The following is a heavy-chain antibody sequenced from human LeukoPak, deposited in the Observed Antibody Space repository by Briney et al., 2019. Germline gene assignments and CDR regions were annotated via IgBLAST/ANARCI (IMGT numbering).Heavy chain of an antibody. CDR2: IYTSGST. CDR3: ARGDCGGDCYYKT. CDR1: GGSISSGSYY. V-gene: IGHV4-61*02. D-gene: IGHD2-21*01. J-gene: IGHJ5*02. Sequence: SQTLSLTCTVSGGSISSGSYYWSWIRQPAGKGLEWIGRIYTSGSTNYNPSLKSRVTISVDTSKNQFSLKLSSVTAADTAVYYCARGDCGGDCYYKTWGQGTLVTVSS.